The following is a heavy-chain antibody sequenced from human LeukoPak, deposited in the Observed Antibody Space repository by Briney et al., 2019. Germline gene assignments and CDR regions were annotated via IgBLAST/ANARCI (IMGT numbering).Heavy chain of an antibody. CDR2: IYPGDSDT. CDR1: GYGFTSYW. D-gene: IGHD2-15*01. V-gene: IGHV5-51*01. CDR3: ARGAMVVAAGYYYYYGMDV. Sequence: GESLKISCKGSGYGFTSYWIGWVRQMPGKGLEWMGIIYPGDSDTRYSPSFQGQVTISADRSISTAYLQWSSLKASDTAMYYCARGAMVVAAGYYYYYGMDVWGQGTTVTVSS. J-gene: IGHJ6*02.